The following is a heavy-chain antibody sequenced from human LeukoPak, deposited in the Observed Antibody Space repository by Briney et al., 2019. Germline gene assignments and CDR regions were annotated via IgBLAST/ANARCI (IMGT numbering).Heavy chain of an antibody. CDR3: ARGGSYFDISGYYFY. CDR2: IYSGGST. D-gene: IGHD3-22*01. J-gene: IGHJ4*02. V-gene: IGHV3-66*01. Sequence: AGGSLRLSCAASGFTVSSNYMSWVRQAPGKGLEWVSVIYSGGSTYYADSVKGRFTISRDNSKNTLYLQMNSLRAEDTAVYYCARGGSYFDISGYYFYWGQGTLVTVSS. CDR1: GFTVSSNY.